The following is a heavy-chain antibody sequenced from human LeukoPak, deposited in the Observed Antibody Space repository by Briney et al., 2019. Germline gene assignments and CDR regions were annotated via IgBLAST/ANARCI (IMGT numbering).Heavy chain of an antibody. CDR3: ARHRALSGNDY. D-gene: IGHD1-26*01. Sequence: PSETLSLTCTVSGGSISSSSYYWGWIRQPPGKGLEWIGSIYYSGSTYYNPSLKSRVTISVDTSKNQFSLKLSSVTAADTAVYYCARHRALSGNDYWGQGTLVTVSS. V-gene: IGHV4-39*01. CDR1: GGSISSSSYY. CDR2: IYYSGST. J-gene: IGHJ4*02.